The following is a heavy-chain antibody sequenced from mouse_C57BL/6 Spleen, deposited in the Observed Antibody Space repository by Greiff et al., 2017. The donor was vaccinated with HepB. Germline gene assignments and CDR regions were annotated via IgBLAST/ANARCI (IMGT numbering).Heavy chain of an antibody. CDR1: GYTFTSYW. CDR2: IDPSDSET. V-gene: IGHV1-52*01. CDR3: ARIYGSSWYFDV. Sequence: QVQLKESGAELVRPGSSVKLSCRASGYTFTSYWMHWVKQRPIQGLEWIGNIDPSDSETHYNQKFKDKATLTVDKSSSTAYMQLSSLTSEDSAVYYCARIYGSSWYFDVWGTGTTVTVSS. D-gene: IGHD1-1*01. J-gene: IGHJ1*03.